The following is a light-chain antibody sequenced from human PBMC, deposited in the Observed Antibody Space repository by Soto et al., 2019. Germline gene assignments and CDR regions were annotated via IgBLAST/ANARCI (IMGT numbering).Light chain of an antibody. Sequence: QSVLTQPASVSGSPGQSITISCTGTSSDVGGYNYVSWYQQHPGKAPKLMIYAVSDRPSGVSIRCSGSKSGNTASLTISGLQAAAEADYYCSSYTVIDTRVFGTGTKVTFL. CDR3: SSYTVIDTRV. CDR1: SSDVGGYNY. V-gene: IGLV2-14*01. J-gene: IGLJ1*01. CDR2: AVS.